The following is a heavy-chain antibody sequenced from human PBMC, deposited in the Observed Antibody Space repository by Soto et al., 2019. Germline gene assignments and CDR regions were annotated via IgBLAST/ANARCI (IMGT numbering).Heavy chain of an antibody. J-gene: IGHJ4*01. Sequence: GGSLRLSCAASGFTFSTYWMHWVRQAPGKGLVWVSRINSDGSSTNYADSVKGRFTISRDNAKKTLYLQMNSLRAEDTAVYFCAREQWLEYFDYWGHGTRVTVSS. D-gene: IGHD6-19*01. V-gene: IGHV3-74*01. CDR2: INSDGSST. CDR1: GFTFSTYW. CDR3: AREQWLEYFDY.